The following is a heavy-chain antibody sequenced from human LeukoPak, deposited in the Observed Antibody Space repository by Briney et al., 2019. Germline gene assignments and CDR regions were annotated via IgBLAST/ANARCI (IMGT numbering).Heavy chain of an antibody. CDR1: GFTFDDYA. CDR3: AKDMYSSSSYFDY. J-gene: IGHJ4*02. CDR2: ISWNSGSI. D-gene: IGHD6-6*01. V-gene: IGHV3-9*01. Sequence: SLRLSCAASGFTFDDYAMHWVRQAPGKGLEWVSGISWNSGSIGYADSVKGRFTISRDNAKNSLYLQMNSLRAEDTALYYCAKDMYSSSSYFDYWGQGTLVTVSS.